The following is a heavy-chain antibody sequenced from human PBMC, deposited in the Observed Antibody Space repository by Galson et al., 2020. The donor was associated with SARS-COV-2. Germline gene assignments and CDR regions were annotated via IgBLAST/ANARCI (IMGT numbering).Heavy chain of an antibody. V-gene: IGHV3-7*04. CDR2: IEPDGSDN. Sequence: GGSLRLSCATSGFTFSNFWMTWVRQAPGKGLEWVANIEPDGSDNKYVDSVKGRFTISRDNAKNSLYLQMNSLRAEDTAVYYCARGARGFVIGGPGAMVIVSS. CDR3: ARGARGFVI. CDR1: GFTFSNFW. J-gene: IGHJ3*02.